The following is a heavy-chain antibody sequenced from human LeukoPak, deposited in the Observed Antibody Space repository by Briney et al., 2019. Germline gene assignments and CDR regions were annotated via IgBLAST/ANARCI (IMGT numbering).Heavy chain of an antibody. CDR3: ARSPTVTALSYYYGMDV. D-gene: IGHD4-17*01. V-gene: IGHV1-2*04. CDR2: INPNSGGT. CDR1: GYTFTGYY. Sequence: ASVKVSCKASGYTFTGYYMHWVRQAPGQALEWMGWINPNSGGTNYAQKFQGWVTMTRDTSISTAYMELSRLRSDDTAVYYCARSPTVTALSYYYGMDVWGQGTTVTVSS. J-gene: IGHJ6*02.